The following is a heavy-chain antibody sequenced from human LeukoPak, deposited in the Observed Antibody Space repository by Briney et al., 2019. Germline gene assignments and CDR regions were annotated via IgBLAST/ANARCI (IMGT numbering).Heavy chain of an antibody. D-gene: IGHD6-19*01. Sequence: GRSLKLSCAASGFTFSGYGMHWVRQAPGKGLEWVAVISYDGSNKYYADSVKGRFTISRDNSKNTLYLQMNSLRAEDTAVYYCARSPTRIAVAETFDYWGQGTLVTVSS. CDR2: ISYDGSNK. J-gene: IGHJ4*02. CDR1: GFTFSGYG. V-gene: IGHV3-30*03. CDR3: ARSPTRIAVAETFDY.